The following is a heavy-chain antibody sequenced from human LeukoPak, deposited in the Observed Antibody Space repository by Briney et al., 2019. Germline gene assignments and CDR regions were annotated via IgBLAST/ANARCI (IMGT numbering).Heavy chain of an antibody. J-gene: IGHJ4*02. V-gene: IGHV4-59*01. Sequence: SETLSLTCTVSGGSTSSYYWSWIRQPPGKGLEWIGYIYYSGSTNYNPSLKSRVTISVDTSKNQFSLKLSSVTAADTAVYYCARAGLRLRPYYFDYWGQGTLVTVSS. CDR2: IYYSGST. CDR3: ARAGLRLRPYYFDY. CDR1: GGSTSSYY. D-gene: IGHD5-12*01.